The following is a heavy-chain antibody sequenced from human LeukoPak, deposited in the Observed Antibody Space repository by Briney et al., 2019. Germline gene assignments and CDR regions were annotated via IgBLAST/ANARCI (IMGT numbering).Heavy chain of an antibody. V-gene: IGHV4-4*07. Sequence: SETLSLTCTVSGGSISSYYWSWIRQPAGKGLEWIGRIYPSGRTNYNPSLKSRVTMSVDTSKNQFSLKLSSVTAADTAVYYCARDNSIFGVVSAEYFQHWGQGTLVTVSS. J-gene: IGHJ1*01. CDR1: GGSISSYY. CDR3: ARDNSIFGVVSAEYFQH. D-gene: IGHD3-3*01. CDR2: IYPSGRT.